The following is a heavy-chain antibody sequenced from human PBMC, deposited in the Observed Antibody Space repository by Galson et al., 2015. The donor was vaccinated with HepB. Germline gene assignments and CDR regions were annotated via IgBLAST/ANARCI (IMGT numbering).Heavy chain of an antibody. J-gene: IGHJ3*02. CDR3: ARVLVDVVASGAFDI. Sequence: SVKVSCKASGYTFSGYYIHWVRQAPGQGLEWMGRINPNSGGTKYAQKFQGRVTMTRDTSINTAYMELSRLRSDDTAVFYCARVLVDVVASGAFDIWGQGTMVIVSS. CDR2: INPNSGGT. CDR1: GYTFSGYY. V-gene: IGHV1-2*06. D-gene: IGHD5-12*01.